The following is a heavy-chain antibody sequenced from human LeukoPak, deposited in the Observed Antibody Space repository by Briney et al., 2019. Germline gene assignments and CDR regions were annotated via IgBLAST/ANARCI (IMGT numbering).Heavy chain of an antibody. CDR3: ASGYCTNGVCYTGAY. CDR1: GYTFTGYY. D-gene: IGHD2-8*01. J-gene: IGHJ4*02. V-gene: IGHV1-2*02. CDR2: INPNSGGA. Sequence: ASVKVSCKASGYTFTGYYMHWVRQAPGQGLEWMGWINPNSGGANYAQKFQGRVTMTRDTSISTAYMELSRLRSGDTAVYYCASGYCTNGVCYTGAYWGQGTLVTVSS.